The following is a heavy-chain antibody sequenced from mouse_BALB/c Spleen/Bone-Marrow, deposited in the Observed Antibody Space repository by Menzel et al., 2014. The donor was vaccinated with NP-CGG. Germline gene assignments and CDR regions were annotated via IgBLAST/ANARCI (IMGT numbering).Heavy chain of an antibody. V-gene: IGHV1S81*02. CDR1: GYTFXSYY. J-gene: IGHJ2*01. CDR2: INPSNGGT. CDR3: TRREVGYPYYFDY. D-gene: IGHD1-1*02. Sequence: QVQLQQPGAELVKPGASVKLSCKASGYTFXSYYMYWVKQRPGQGLEWIGEINPSNGGTNFNEKFKSKATLTVDKSSSTAYMQLSSLTSEDSAVYYCTRREVGYPYYFDYWGQGTTLTVSS.